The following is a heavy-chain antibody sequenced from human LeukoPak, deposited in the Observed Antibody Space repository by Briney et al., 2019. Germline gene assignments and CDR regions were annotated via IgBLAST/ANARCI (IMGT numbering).Heavy chain of an antibody. CDR3: ARAGEYDIRRQMRFDP. Sequence: SVKVSCKASGGTFSSYAISWVRQAPGQGLEWMGRIIPIFGIANYAQKFQGRVTITADKSTSTAYMELSSLRSEDTAVYYCARAGEYDIRRQMRFDPWGQGTLVTVSS. J-gene: IGHJ5*02. CDR1: GGTFSSYA. V-gene: IGHV1-69*04. D-gene: IGHD3-9*01. CDR2: IIPIFGIA.